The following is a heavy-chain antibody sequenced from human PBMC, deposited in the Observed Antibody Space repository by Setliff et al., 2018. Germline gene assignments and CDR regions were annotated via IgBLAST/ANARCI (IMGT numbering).Heavy chain of an antibody. Sequence: ASVKVSCKASGYTFTSYGISWVRQAPGQGLEWMGWISAYNGNTNYAQKVQGRVTMTTDTSISTVYMELSRLRSDDTAVYYCARGALYYDSSGYYPDYWGQGTLVTVSS. V-gene: IGHV1-18*01. CDR2: ISAYNGNT. CDR3: ARGALYYDSSGYYPDY. J-gene: IGHJ4*02. D-gene: IGHD3-22*01. CDR1: GYTFTSYG.